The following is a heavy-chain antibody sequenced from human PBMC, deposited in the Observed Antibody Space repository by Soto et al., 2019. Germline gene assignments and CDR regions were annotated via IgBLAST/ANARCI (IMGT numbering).Heavy chain of an antibody. CDR1: GGSVSSGSYY. D-gene: IGHD2-15*01. CDR3: AREGVVHWFYP. V-gene: IGHV4-61*01. J-gene: IGHJ5*02. Sequence: SETLSLTCTVSGGSVSSGSYYWSWIRQPPGKGLEWIGYIYYSGSTNYNPSLKSRVTISVDTSKNQFSLKLSSVTAADTAVYYCAREGVVHWFYPWGQGTLVPVSS. CDR2: IYYSGST.